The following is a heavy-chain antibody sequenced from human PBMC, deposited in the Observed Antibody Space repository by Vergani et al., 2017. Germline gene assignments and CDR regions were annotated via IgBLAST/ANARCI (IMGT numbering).Heavy chain of an antibody. CDR2: ISWNSGSI. Sequence: VQLVESGGGVVQPGRSLRLSCAASGFTFDDYAMHWVRQAPGKGLEWVSGISWNSGSIGYADSVKGRFTISRDNAKNSLYLQMNSLRAEDTALYYCAKGSHWFGWFDPWGQGTLVTVSS. V-gene: IGHV3-9*01. CDR3: AKGSHWFGWFDP. D-gene: IGHD3-9*01. J-gene: IGHJ5*02. CDR1: GFTFDDYA.